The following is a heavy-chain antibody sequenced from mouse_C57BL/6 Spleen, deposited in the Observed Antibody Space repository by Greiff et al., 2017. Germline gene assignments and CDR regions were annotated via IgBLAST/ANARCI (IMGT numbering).Heavy chain of an antibody. CDR3: ARGDTTVARDAMDY. CDR1: GYTFTDYY. V-gene: IGHV1-26*01. D-gene: IGHD1-1*01. CDR2: INPNNGGT. Sequence: VQLQQSGPELVKPGASVKISCKASGYTFTDYYMNWVKQSHGKSLEWIGDINPNNGGTSYNQKFKGKATLTVDKSSSTAYMELRSLTSEDSAVYYCARGDTTVARDAMDYWGQGTSVTVSS. J-gene: IGHJ4*01.